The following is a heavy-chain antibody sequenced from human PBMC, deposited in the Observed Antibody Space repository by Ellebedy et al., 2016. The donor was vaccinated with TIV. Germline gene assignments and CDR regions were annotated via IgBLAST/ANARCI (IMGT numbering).Heavy chain of an antibody. CDR1: GGTFSSYA. CDR3: ATVPANYFEENGPRWFDP. V-gene: IGHV1-69*13. Sequence: AASVKVSCKASGGTFSSYAINWVRQAPGQGLEWMGGIIPIFGAPIYAQNFQGKVTITADESTSTAYMELTSLRSEDTAVYYCATVPANYFEENGPRWFDPWGQGTLVTVSS. CDR2: IIPIFGAP. D-gene: IGHD3-22*01. J-gene: IGHJ5*02.